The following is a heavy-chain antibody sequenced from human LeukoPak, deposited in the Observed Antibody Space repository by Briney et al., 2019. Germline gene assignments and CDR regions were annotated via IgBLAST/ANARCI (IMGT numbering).Heavy chain of an antibody. CDR2: ISWNSDTR. CDR3: ARDRLTTVTTSYYYYMDV. D-gene: IGHD4-17*01. CDR1: GFTFDDYA. J-gene: IGHJ6*03. V-gene: IGHV3-9*01. Sequence: GGSLRLSCAGSGFTFDDYAMHWVRQVPGKGLEWVAGISWNSDTRGYVDSVKGRFTISRDNARNSLYLQMNSLRAEDTAVYYCARDRLTTVTTSYYYYMDVWGKGTTVTVSS.